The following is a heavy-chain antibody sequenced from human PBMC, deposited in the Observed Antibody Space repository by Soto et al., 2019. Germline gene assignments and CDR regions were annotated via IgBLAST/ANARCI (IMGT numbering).Heavy chain of an antibody. D-gene: IGHD3-22*01. V-gene: IGHV4-31*03. CDR3: ARDSFDYYDSSGYVRWFDT. CDR2: IYYSGST. CDR1: GGSLSSGRYY. Sequence: TLSLTSTVSGGSLSSGRYYWSWIRQHPGKVLEWIGYIYYSGSTYYNPSLKSRVTISVDTSKNQFSLKLSSVTAEDTAVYYCARDSFDYYDSSGYVRWFDTWGQGTLVTVPS. J-gene: IGHJ5*02.